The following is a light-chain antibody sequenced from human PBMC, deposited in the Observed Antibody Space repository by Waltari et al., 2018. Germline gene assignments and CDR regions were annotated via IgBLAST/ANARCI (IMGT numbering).Light chain of an antibody. V-gene: IGKV1-9*01. CDR2: TAS. Sequence: DIQLTQSPSSLSASVGDRVIITCRASQGISTHLAWYQQKPGKAPKLLIYTASTLPSGVPSTCSGSGSGTAVTLTISSLQHEDFAAYYCQQRNNYPFTFGQGTRLEI. J-gene: IGKJ5*01. CDR3: QQRNNYPFT. CDR1: QGISTH.